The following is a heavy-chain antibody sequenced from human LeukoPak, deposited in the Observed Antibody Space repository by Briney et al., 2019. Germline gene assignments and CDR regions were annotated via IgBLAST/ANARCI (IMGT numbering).Heavy chain of an antibody. CDR2: IRSDGYHT. CDR3: AKPSGSGVDY. D-gene: IGHD1-26*01. Sequence: GGSLRLSCAASGFTFSSYWMHWVRQVPGKGLVWVAFIRSDGYHTYYADSVKGRFTITRDNSKNTLYLQMNSLRLEDMALYYCAKPSGSGVDYWGRGTRVTVSS. CDR1: GFTFSSYW. J-gene: IGHJ4*02. V-gene: IGHV3-30*02.